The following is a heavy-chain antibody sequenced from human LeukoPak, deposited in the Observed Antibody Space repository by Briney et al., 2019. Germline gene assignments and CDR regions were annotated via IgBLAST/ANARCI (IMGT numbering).Heavy chain of an antibody. CDR2: IYPGDSDT. V-gene: IGHV5-51*01. CDR3: ARIYYYGSGSYSSLGRLRYFDL. CDR1: GYSLTSYW. Sequence: GESLKISCKGSGYSLTSYWIGWVRQMPGKGLEWMGIIYPGDSDTRYSPSFQGQVTISADKSISTAYLQWSSLKASDTAMYYCARIYYYGSGSYSSLGRLRYFDLWGRGTLVTVSS. J-gene: IGHJ2*01. D-gene: IGHD3-10*01.